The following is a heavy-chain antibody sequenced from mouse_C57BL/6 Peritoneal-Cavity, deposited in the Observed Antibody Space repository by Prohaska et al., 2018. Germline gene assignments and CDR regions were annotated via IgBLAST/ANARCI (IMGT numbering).Heavy chain of an antibody. Sequence: EVMLVESGGGLVKPGGSLKLSCAASGFTFSSYTMSWVRQTPENRLEWVATISGGGGNTYYPDSVKGRFTISRDNAKNTLYLQMSSLRSEDTALYYCARQGLLRNYFDYWGQGTTLTVSS. D-gene: IGHD2-3*01. J-gene: IGHJ2*01. CDR3: ARQGLLRNYFDY. CDR2: ISGGGGNT. CDR1: GFTFSSYT. V-gene: IGHV5-9*01.